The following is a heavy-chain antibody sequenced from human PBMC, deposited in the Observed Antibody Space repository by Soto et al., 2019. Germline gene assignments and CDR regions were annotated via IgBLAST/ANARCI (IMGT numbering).Heavy chain of an antibody. D-gene: IGHD1-1*01. J-gene: IGHJ4*02. CDR3: AREPATAKPQGVDF. CDR2: INPNSGGT. Sequence: ASVKVSCKASGYTFSDYYIHWVRQAPGQGLEWMGWINPNSGGTKYAPKFQGGVTMTRDTSITTAYMELSRLRSGDTAVYYCAREPATAKPQGVDFWGQGTLVTVSS. V-gene: IGHV1-2*02. CDR1: GYTFSDYY.